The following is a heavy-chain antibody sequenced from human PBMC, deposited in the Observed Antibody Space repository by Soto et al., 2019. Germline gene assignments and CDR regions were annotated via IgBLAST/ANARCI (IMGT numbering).Heavy chain of an antibody. CDR1: GGTFSSYA. Sequence: SVKVSCKASGGTFSSYAISWVRQAPGQGLEWMGGIIPIFGTANYAQKFQGRVTITADESTSTAYMELSSLRSEDTAVYYCARDIGYDSSGYYPIDYWGQGTLVTVSS. V-gene: IGHV1-69*13. J-gene: IGHJ4*02. CDR3: ARDIGYDSSGYYPIDY. CDR2: IIPIFGTA. D-gene: IGHD3-22*01.